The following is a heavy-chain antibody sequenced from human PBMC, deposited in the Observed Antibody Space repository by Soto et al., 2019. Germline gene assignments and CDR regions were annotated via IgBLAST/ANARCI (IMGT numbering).Heavy chain of an antibody. D-gene: IGHD3-3*01. J-gene: IGHJ3*02. CDR2: IFYSGTT. CDR3: PDTICGVERFFDI. V-gene: IGHV4-39*01. Sequence: PPGKGLEWIAVIFYSGTTYYNPSLRSRITVSADTSNNQFSLKLKSVTAADTAVYYCPDTICGVERFFDIW.